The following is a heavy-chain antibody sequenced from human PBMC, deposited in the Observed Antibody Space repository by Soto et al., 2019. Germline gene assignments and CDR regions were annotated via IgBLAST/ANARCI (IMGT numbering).Heavy chain of an antibody. V-gene: IGHV1-3*01. Sequence: ASVKVSCKASGYTFTDYAIQWVRQVPGQRLEWMGWINAGNGNTKYSQKFQGRVTITRDASASTAYIELSSLRSEDTAVYYCAREHDFWIGYSFDYCGQGTLVTVSS. CDR3: AREHDFWIGYSFDY. D-gene: IGHD3-3*01. CDR1: GYTFTDYA. CDR2: INAGNGNT. J-gene: IGHJ4*02.